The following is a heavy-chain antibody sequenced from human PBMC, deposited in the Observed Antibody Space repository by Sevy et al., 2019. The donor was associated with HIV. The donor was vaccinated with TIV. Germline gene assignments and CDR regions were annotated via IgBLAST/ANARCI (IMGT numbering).Heavy chain of an antibody. CDR2: ISGSSSAI. CDR3: VGRPYSSAYSWSYHFDY. CDR1: GFTFSDYY. V-gene: IGHV3-11*01. J-gene: IGHJ4*02. Sequence: GGSLRLSCAASGFTFSDYYMSWIRQAPGKGLEWISYISGSSSAIVYADSVKGGFAISRNNAKNSLYLHMDSLMAEDTAVYFCVGRPYSSAYSWSYHFDYWGQGTLVTVSS. D-gene: IGHD3-16*01.